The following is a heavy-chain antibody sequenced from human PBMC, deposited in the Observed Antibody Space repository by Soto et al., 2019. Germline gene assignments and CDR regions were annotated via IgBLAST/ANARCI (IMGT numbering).Heavy chain of an antibody. V-gene: IGHV1-18*01. CDR3: ARDLPTKDT. Sequence: QVQLVQSGADVKKPGASVMVSCNATGYTFTSYGISWVRQAPGQGLEWMEWIRASNGNTNYAQKLLGRVTMTTETSTSTAHMEMRSLRSDDTGVYYCARDLPTKDTWGQGTTFPVSS. CDR1: GYTFTSYG. J-gene: IGHJ5*01. CDR2: IRASNGNT.